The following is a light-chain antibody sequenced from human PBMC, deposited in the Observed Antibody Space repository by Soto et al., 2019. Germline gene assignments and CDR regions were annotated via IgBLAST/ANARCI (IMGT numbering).Light chain of an antibody. Sequence: EIVLTHPPGTLSLSPGERATLSCRASQSVANNYLAWYQQRPGQAPRLVIYDASSRATGIPDRFSASGSGTDFTLTISRLEPEDFAVYFCQQYSASPLTFGQGTKVEI. V-gene: IGKV3-20*01. CDR3: QQYSASPLT. J-gene: IGKJ1*01. CDR1: QSVANNY. CDR2: DAS.